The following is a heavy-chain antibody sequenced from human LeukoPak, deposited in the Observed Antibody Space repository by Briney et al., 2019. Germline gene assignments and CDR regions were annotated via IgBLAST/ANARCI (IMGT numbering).Heavy chain of an antibody. CDR3: ARVGTGDY. J-gene: IGHJ4*02. CDR1: GFTFSNYA. CDR2: IAFDGSNE. D-gene: IGHD1-14*01. Sequence: GGSLRLSCAASGFTFSNYAMHCVRQAPGKGLEWVAVIAFDGSNEYYADSVKGRITISRDNSKNTLFLQMNSLRPEDTAVYYCARVGTGDYWGQGTLVTVSS. V-gene: IGHV3-30-3*01.